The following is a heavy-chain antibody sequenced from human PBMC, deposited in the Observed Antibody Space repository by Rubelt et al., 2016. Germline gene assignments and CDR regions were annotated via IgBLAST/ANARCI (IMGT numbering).Heavy chain of an antibody. J-gene: IGHJ4*02. CDR3: ARSSRGYNYLHVDY. D-gene: IGHD5-18*01. Sequence: RGGSLRLSCAVSGFSFSSYAMHWVRQAPGKGLEYVSGISSNGGSTYHADSVKGRFTISRDNSKNTLYLQMGSLRAEDMAVYYCARSSRGYNYLHVDYWGQGTLVTVSS. CDR1: GFSFSSYA. CDR2: ISSNGGST. V-gene: IGHV3-64*02.